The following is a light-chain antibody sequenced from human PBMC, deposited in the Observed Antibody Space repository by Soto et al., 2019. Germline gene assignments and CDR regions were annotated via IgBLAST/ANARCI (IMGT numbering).Light chain of an antibody. J-gene: IGLJ1*01. V-gene: IGLV1-40*01. CDR3: QSYDSSLNGRL. CDR1: SSNIGAGYD. CDR2: GNS. Sequence: QSVLTQPPSVSGAPGQRVTISCTGSSSNIGAGYDVHWYQQLPGTAPKLLIYGNSNRPSGVPDRFSGSKSGTSASLAITGFQAEDEADYYCQSYDSSLNGRLFGTGTKLTVL.